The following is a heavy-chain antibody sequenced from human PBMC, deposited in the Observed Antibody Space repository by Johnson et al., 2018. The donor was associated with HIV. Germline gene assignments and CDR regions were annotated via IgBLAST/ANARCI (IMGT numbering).Heavy chain of an antibody. J-gene: IGHJ3*02. CDR1: GFTFSDYY. Sequence: VQLVESGGGLVKPGGSLRLSCAASGFTFSDYYMSWIRQAPGKALEWVSYISSSGSTIYYADSVKGRFTISRDNSKNTLYLQMNSLRTEDTAVYYCARSITMIVFTFDIWGQGTMVTVSS. CDR3: ARSITMIVFTFDI. D-gene: IGHD3-22*01. CDR2: ISSSGSTI. V-gene: IGHV3-11*04.